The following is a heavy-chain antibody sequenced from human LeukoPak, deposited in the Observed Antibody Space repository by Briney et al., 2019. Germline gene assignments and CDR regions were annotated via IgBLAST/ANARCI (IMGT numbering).Heavy chain of an antibody. CDR1: GFTFSDYY. D-gene: IGHD3-10*01. CDR3: ARDMVDGSKSRAGYFDY. V-gene: IGHV3-11*04. Sequence: PGGSLRLSCAASGFTFSDYYMSWIRQAPGKGLEWVSYISSSGSTIYYADSVKGRFTISRDNAKNSLYLQMNSLRAEDTAVYYCARDMVDGSKSRAGYFDYWGQGTLVTVSS. CDR2: ISSSGSTI. J-gene: IGHJ4*02.